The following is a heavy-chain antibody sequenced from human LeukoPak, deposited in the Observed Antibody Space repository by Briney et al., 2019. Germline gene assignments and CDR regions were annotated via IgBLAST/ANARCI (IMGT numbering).Heavy chain of an antibody. CDR3: ARGGYSRLLKAVDY. D-gene: IGHD6-13*01. CDR2: INHSGST. V-gene: IGHV4-34*01. J-gene: IGHJ4*02. Sequence: PSETLSLTCAVYGGSFSGYYWSWIRQPPGKGLEWIGEINHSGSTNYNPSLKSRVTISVDTSKNQFSLKLSSVTAADTAVYYCARGGYSRLLKAVDYWGQGTLVTVSS. CDR1: GGSFSGYY.